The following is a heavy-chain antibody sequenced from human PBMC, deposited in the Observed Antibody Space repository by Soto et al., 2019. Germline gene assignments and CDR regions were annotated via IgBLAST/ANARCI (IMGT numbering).Heavy chain of an antibody. CDR3: ARNPGRVARFDY. CDR2: IYFRGNT. Sequence: QVQLQESGPGLVKPSQTLSLICTVSGDSISSGSYYWSWIRQHPGKGLEWIGYIYFRGNTYYIPSLKSRATISVDTSKNQFSLKLTSVIAADTGVYFCARNPGRVARFDYWGQGILVTVSS. J-gene: IGHJ4*02. V-gene: IGHV4-31*03. CDR1: GDSISSGSYY. D-gene: IGHD5-12*01.